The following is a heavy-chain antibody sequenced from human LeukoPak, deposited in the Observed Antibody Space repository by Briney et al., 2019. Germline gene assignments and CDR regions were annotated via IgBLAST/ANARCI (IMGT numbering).Heavy chain of an antibody. V-gene: IGHV4-39*01. D-gene: IGHD3-10*01. CDR1: GDSISRSNYH. CDR2: IYYSGST. CDR3: ARHYYGSGSYPHH. J-gene: IGHJ5*02. Sequence: PSETLSLTCTVSGDSISRSNYHWGWIRQPPGKGLEWVGTIYYSGSTFYNPSLKSRVTISVDTSKKQFSLKLSSMTAADTAVYYCARHYYGSGSYPHHWGQGTLVTVSS.